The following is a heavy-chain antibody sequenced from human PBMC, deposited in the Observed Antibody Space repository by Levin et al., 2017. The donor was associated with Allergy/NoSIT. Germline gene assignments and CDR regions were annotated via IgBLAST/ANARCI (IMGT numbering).Heavy chain of an antibody. J-gene: IGHJ6*02. D-gene: IGHD3-16*01. CDR2: ISYDGVNI. V-gene: IGHV3-30*03. CDR3: ASAGYYDRSNDLPKYYYGMDV. Sequence: AGGSLRLSCAASGYSISGYAMHWVRQAPGKGLEWLAVISYDGVNIYYAHSVKGRFTISRDNSQNTLYLQMNSLRPEDTAVYYCASAGYYDRSNDLPKYYYGMDVWGQGTTVTVSS. CDR1: GYSISGYA.